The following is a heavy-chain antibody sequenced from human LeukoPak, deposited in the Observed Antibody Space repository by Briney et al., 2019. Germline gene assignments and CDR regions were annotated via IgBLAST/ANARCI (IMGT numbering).Heavy chain of an antibody. CDR1: GFTFSSYA. CDR3: ARAWSKVLDY. CDR2: ISYDGSNK. J-gene: IGHJ4*02. D-gene: IGHD3-3*01. V-gene: IGHV3-30*04. Sequence: GGSLRLSCAASGFTFSSYAMHWVRQAPGKGLEWVAVISYDGSNKYYADSVKGRFTTSRDNSKNTLYLQMNSLRAEDTAVYYCARAWSKVLDYWGQGTLVTVSS.